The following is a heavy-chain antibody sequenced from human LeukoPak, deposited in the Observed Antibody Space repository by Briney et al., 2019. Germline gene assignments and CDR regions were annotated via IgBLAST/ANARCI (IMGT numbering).Heavy chain of an antibody. CDR1: GFTFSSYS. CDR3: ARDRVNTGFYYGMDV. Sequence: GGSLRLSCAASGFTFSSYSMNWVRQAPGKGLEWVSSITGSNSYIYYADSVKGRFTISRDNAKNSLYLQMNSLRAEDTAVYYCARDRVNTGFYYGMDVWGQGTTVTVSS. D-gene: IGHD1/OR15-1a*01. J-gene: IGHJ6*02. V-gene: IGHV3-21*01. CDR2: ITGSNSYI.